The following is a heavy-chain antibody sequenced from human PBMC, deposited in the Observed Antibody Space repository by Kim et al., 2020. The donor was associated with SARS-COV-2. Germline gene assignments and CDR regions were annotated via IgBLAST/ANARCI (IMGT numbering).Heavy chain of an antibody. CDR3: ARDSTYYDFWSGLVVITPPFDY. Sequence: ASVKVSCKASGYTFTSYGISWVRQAPGQGLEWMGWISAYNGNTNYAQKLQGRVTMTTDTSTSTAYMELRSLRSDDTAVYYCARDSTYYDFWSGLVVITPPFDYWGQGTLVTVSS. V-gene: IGHV1-18*04. J-gene: IGHJ4*02. D-gene: IGHD3-3*01. CDR1: GYTFTSYG. CDR2: ISAYNGNT.